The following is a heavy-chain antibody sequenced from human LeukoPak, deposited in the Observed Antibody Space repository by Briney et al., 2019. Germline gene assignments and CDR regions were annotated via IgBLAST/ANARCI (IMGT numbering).Heavy chain of an antibody. Sequence: GGSLRLSCAASGFTFSSYWMSWVRQAPGKGLEWVANINQDGSEKYYVDSVKGRFTISRDNAKNSLYLQMNSLRAEDTAVYYCASQYTSSRIFDDWGQGTLVTVSS. J-gene: IGHJ4*02. CDR1: GFTFSSYW. V-gene: IGHV3-7*03. CDR2: INQDGSEK. CDR3: ASQYTSSRIFDD. D-gene: IGHD6-13*01.